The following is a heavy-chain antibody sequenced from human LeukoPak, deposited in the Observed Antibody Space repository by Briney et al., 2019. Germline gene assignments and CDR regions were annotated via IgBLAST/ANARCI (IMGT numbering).Heavy chain of an antibody. J-gene: IGHJ4*02. Sequence: GASVKVSCMASGYTFTSYGISWVRQAPGQGLEWMGWISAYNGNTNYAQKLQGRVTMTTDTSTSTAYMELRSLRSDDTAVYYCARYSSGWYGYYFDYWGQGTLVTVSS. CDR1: GYTFTSYG. D-gene: IGHD6-19*01. CDR3: ARYSSGWYGYYFDY. V-gene: IGHV1-18*04. CDR2: ISAYNGNT.